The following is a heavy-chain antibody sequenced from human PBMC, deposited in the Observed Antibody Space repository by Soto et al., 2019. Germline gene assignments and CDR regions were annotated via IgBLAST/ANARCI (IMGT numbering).Heavy chain of an antibody. V-gene: IGHV1-46*03. J-gene: IGHJ5*02. Sequence: ASVKVSCKASGYTFTSYYMHWVRQAPGQGLEWMGIINPSGGSTSYAQKFQGRVTMTRDTSTSTVYMELSSLRSEDTAVYYCARDRHIGSSSSSWFDPWGQGTLVTVSS. CDR3: ARDRHIGSSSSSWFDP. CDR1: GYTFTSYY. D-gene: IGHD6-6*01. CDR2: INPSGGST.